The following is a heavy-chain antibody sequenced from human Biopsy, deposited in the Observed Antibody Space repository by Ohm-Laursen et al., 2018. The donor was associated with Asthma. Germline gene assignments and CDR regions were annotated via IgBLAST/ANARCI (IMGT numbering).Heavy chain of an antibody. CDR2: ITDTSRYI. Sequence: SLRLSCAASGFTVSRDHMFWVRQAPGKGLEWVSSITDTSRYIKYADSVKGRFTISRDNSKNTLYLQMHSLKIEDTAVYFCARQVKSTVFGVSYKKFDFWGQGTLVAVSS. D-gene: IGHD3-3*01. CDR3: ARQVKSTVFGVSYKKFDF. CDR1: GFTVSRDH. J-gene: IGHJ4*02. V-gene: IGHV3-21*01.